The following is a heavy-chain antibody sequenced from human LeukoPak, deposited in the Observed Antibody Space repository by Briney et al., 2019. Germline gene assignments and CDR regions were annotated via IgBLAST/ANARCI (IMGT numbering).Heavy chain of an antibody. Sequence: GGSLRLSCAASGFTFSSCGMHWVRQAPGKGLEWLAFIWYDEITKNYADSVKDRFTISRDNSKNTLYVQMNSLRPDDTAVYYCAKDSSDYYFDYWGQGTLVTVSS. CDR3: AKDSSDYYFDY. J-gene: IGHJ4*02. CDR2: IWYDEITK. CDR1: GFTFSSCG. V-gene: IGHV3-30*02. D-gene: IGHD3-22*01.